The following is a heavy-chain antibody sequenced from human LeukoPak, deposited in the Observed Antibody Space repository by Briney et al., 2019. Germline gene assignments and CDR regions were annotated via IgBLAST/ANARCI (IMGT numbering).Heavy chain of an antibody. V-gene: IGHV3-21*01. CDR1: GFTFSSYS. D-gene: IGHD4-17*01. CDR2: ISSSSSYI. J-gene: IGHJ3*02. Sequence: GGSLRLSCAASGFTFSSYSMNWVRQAPGKGLEWVSSISSSSSYIYYADSVKGRFTISRDNAKNSLYLQMNSLRAEDTAVYYCAREGLNGDYVYAFDIWGQGTMVTVSS. CDR3: AREGLNGDYVYAFDI.